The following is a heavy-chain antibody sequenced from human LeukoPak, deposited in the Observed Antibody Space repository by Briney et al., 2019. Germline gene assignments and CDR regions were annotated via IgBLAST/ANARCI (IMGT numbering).Heavy chain of an antibody. CDR1: GFTFDDYA. CDR3: AKGTGKYWTYFDY. D-gene: IGHD1-1*01. Sequence: GRSLRLSCAASGFTFDDYAMHWVRQAPGKGLEWVSGISWNSGSIDYAGSVRGRFTISRDNAKNSLFLQMSSLRAEDTASYYCAKGTGKYWTYFDYWGLGTLVTVSS. V-gene: IGHV3-9*01. CDR2: ISWNSGSI. J-gene: IGHJ4*02.